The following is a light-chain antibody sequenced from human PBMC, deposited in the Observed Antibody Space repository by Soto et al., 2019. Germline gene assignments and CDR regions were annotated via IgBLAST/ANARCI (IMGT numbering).Light chain of an antibody. CDR3: QQYDNWPWT. J-gene: IGKJ1*01. Sequence: ENVLTQSPGTLSLSPGERATLSCRASQSISDTLAWYQQKPGQAPRLLIHGASTRAPGFPARFSGSGSGTDFTLTISSLQSEDFAVYYCQQYDNWPWTFGQGTKVDIK. V-gene: IGKV3-15*01. CDR1: QSISDT. CDR2: GAS.